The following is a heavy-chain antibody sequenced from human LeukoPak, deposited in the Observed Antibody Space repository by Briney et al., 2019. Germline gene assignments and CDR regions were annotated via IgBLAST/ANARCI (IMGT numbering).Heavy chain of an antibody. D-gene: IGHD1-7*01. CDR1: GFTFSSYW. V-gene: IGHV3-7*01. CDR3: ARRSLELQTGVPYYYYYYMDV. J-gene: IGHJ6*03. Sequence: GGSLRLSCAASGFTFSSYWMSWVRQAPGKGLEWVANIKQDGSEKYYVDSVKGRFTISRDNAKNSLYLQTNSLRAEDTAVYYCARRSLELQTGVPYYYYYYMDVWGKGTTVTVSS. CDR2: IKQDGSEK.